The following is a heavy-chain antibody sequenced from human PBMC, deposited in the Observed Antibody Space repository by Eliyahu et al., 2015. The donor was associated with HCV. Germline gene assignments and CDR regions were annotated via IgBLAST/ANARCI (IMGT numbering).Heavy chain of an antibody. CDR3: ARGEGFGETEEGFYGMDV. CDR2: IYTSGST. J-gene: IGHJ6*02. Sequence: QVQLQESGPGLVKPSETLSLTCPVXGGSIXSXYWSWIRQPAGKGLEWIGRIYTSGSTNYNPSLKSRVTMSVDTSKNQFSLKLSSVTAADTAVYYCARGEGFGETEEGFYGMDVWGQGTTVTVSS. CDR1: GGSIXSXY. V-gene: IGHV4-4*07. D-gene: IGHD3-10*01.